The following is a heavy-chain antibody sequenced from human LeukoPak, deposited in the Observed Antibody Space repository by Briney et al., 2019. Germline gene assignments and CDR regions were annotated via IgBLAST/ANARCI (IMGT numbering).Heavy chain of an antibody. Sequence: GGSLRLSCAAPGFTFSNAWMSWVRQAPGKGLEWVGRIKSKTDGGTTDYAAPVKGRFTISRDDSKNTLYLQMNSLKTEDTAVYYCTTDLYYYDSSGYYDYFDYWGQGTLVTVSS. CDR3: TTDLYYYDSSGYYDYFDY. CDR2: IKSKTDGGTT. V-gene: IGHV3-15*01. CDR1: GFTFSNAW. J-gene: IGHJ4*02. D-gene: IGHD3-22*01.